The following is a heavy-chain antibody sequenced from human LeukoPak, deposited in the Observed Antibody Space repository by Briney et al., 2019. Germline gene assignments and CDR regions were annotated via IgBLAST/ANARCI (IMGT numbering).Heavy chain of an antibody. CDR1: GGTFSSYA. CDR2: IIPILGIA. D-gene: IGHD3-3*01. V-gene: IGHV1-69*04. J-gene: IGHJ3*02. CDR3: ARELWSGYARHDAFDI. Sequence: ASVKVSCKASGGTFSSYAISWVRQAPGQGLEWMGRIIPILGIANYAQKFQGRVTITADKSTSTAYMELSSLRSEDTAVYYCARELWSGYARHDAFDIWGQGTMVTVSS.